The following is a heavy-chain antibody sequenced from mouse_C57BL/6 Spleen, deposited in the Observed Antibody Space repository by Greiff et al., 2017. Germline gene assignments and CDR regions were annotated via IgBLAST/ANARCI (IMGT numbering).Heavy chain of an antibody. D-gene: IGHD4-1*01. Sequence: VQLQQSGPELVKPVASVKMSCKASGYTFTDCNMHWVKQSHGKSLEWIGYINPNNGGTSYNQKFKGKATLTVNKSSSTAYMELRSLTSEDSAVYYCARSGTGAMDYWGQGTSVTVSS. CDR3: ARSGTGAMDY. V-gene: IGHV1-22*01. J-gene: IGHJ4*01. CDR2: INPNNGGT. CDR1: GYTFTDCN.